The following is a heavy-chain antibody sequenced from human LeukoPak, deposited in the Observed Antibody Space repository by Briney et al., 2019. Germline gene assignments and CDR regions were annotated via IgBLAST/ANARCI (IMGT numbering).Heavy chain of an antibody. Sequence: ASVKVSCTASGYTFTGYYMHWVRQAPGQGLEWMGWINPNSGGTNYAQKFQGRVTMTRDTSISTAYMELSRLRSDDTAVYFCAAPYTSSWFDLWGQGTLVTVSS. V-gene: IGHV1-2*02. D-gene: IGHD6-13*01. CDR1: GYTFTGYY. CDR2: INPNSGGT. J-gene: IGHJ5*02. CDR3: AAPYTSSWFDL.